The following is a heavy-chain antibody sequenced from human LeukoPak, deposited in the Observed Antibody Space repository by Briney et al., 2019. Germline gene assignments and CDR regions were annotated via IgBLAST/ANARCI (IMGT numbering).Heavy chain of an antibody. CDR2: IYHSGST. Sequence: SETLSLTCTVSGGSISSGGYYWSWIRQHPGKGLEWIGYIYHSGSTYYNPSLKSRVTISVDTSKNQFSLKLSSVTAADTAVYYCARSRVVPAANGIDYWGQGTLVTVSS. CDR1: GGSISSGGYY. CDR3: ARSRVVPAANGIDY. J-gene: IGHJ4*02. V-gene: IGHV4-31*03. D-gene: IGHD2-2*01.